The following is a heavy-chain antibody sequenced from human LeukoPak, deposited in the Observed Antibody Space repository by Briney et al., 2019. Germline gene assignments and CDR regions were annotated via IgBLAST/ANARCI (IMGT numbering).Heavy chain of an antibody. CDR3: ARDKLRFLEWSGLDMDV. CDR2: SHYSGST. Sequence: SETLSLTCAVYGGSFSGYYWSWIRQSPGKGLEWIGNSHYSGSTNYNPSLKSRVTISLDTSRKQFSLKLNSVTAADTAVYYCARDKLRFLEWSGLDMDVWGKGTTVTVSS. CDR1: GGSFSGYY. D-gene: IGHD3-3*01. V-gene: IGHV4-34*01. J-gene: IGHJ6*03.